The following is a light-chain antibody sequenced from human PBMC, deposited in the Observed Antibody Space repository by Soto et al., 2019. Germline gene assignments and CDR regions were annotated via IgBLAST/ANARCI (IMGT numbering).Light chain of an antibody. Sequence: EIVLTQSPGTLSLSPGERATLSCRASQSVAGSYLAWYQQKVGQAPRLLLYGASSRATGIPDRFSGSGSGTDFTLTISRLEPEDFAVYYCQQYGSLPRTFGQGTKVDIK. CDR1: QSVAGSY. J-gene: IGKJ1*01. V-gene: IGKV3-20*01. CDR2: GAS. CDR3: QQYGSLPRT.